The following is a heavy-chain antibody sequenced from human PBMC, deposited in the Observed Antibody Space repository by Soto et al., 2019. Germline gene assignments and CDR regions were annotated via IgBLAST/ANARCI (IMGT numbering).Heavy chain of an antibody. Sequence: SETLSLTCAVSGGSISSGGYSWSWIRQPPGKGLEWIGYIYHSGSTYYNPSLKSRVTISVDRSKNQFSPKLSSVTAADTAVYYCAKDLTGYYRPFDFWVQRTLVTVSS. J-gene: IGHJ4*02. D-gene: IGHD3-9*01. CDR1: GGSISSGGYS. CDR2: IYHSGST. CDR3: AKDLTGYYRPFDF. V-gene: IGHV4-30-2*01.